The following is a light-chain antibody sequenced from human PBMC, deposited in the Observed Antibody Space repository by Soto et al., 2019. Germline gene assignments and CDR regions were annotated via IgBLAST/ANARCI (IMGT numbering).Light chain of an antibody. CDR2: GAS. CDR3: QQYGSSPWT. CDR1: QSVGSSY. J-gene: IGKJ1*01. V-gene: IGKV3-20*01. Sequence: EIVLTQSPGTLYLSPGERATLSCRASQSVGSSYLAWYQQKPGQAPRLLIYGASSRATGIPDRFSGSGSGTDFTFTISRLEPEDFAVYYCQQYGSSPWTFGQGTKVEIK.